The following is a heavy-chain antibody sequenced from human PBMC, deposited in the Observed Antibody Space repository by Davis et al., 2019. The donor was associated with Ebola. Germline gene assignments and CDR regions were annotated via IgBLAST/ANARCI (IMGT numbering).Heavy chain of an antibody. D-gene: IGHD2-8*01. CDR3: ARSGYCSSGVCLGW. V-gene: IGHV3-9*01. J-gene: IGHJ4*02. CDR2: ISWNSGSI. CDR1: GSTFDDYA. Sequence: PGGSLRLSCAASGSTFDDYAMHWVRQAPGKGLEWVSGISWNSGSIGYADSVKGRFTISRDNAKNSLYLQMNSLRAEDTALYYCARSGYCSSGVCLGWWGQGTLVTVSS.